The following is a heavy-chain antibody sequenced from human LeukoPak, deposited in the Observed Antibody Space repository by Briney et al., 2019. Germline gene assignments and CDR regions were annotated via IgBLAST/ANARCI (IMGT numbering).Heavy chain of an antibody. CDR1: GGSFSGYY. J-gene: IGHJ4*02. Sequence: PSETLSLTCAVYGGSFSGYYWSWIHQPPGKGLEWIGEINHSGSTNYNPSLKSRVTISVDTSKNQFSLKLSSVTAADTAVYYCARGRPRYRAAEFPYYFDYWGQGTLVTVSS. CDR3: ARGRPRYRAAEFPYYFDY. D-gene: IGHD6-13*01. V-gene: IGHV4-34*01. CDR2: INHSGST.